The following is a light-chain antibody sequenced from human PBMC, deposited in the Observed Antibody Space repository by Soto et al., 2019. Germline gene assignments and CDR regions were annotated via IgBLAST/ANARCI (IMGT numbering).Light chain of an antibody. V-gene: IGKV3-15*01. CDR3: QQHNSVPPWT. CDR1: QSVTTN. Sequence: EIVMTQSPATLSVSPGERATLSCRASQSVTTNLAWYQQKPGQAPRLLMYGASTRATGIPDRFSASGSGTEFTLTISGLQAEDFAVYYCQQHNSVPPWTFGQGTKVEIK. J-gene: IGKJ1*01. CDR2: GAS.